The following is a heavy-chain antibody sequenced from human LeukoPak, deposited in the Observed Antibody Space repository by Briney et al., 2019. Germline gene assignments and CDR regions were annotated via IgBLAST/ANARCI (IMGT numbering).Heavy chain of an antibody. V-gene: IGHV3-21*01. CDR3: ARDRWQQPDY. J-gene: IGHJ4*02. D-gene: IGHD6-13*01. Sequence: PGGSLRLSCAASGFTFSTYSMNWVRQAPGKGLEWVSSISSSSSYIYYAASVKGRFTISRDNAKNSLYLQMNSLRAEDTAVYYCARDRWQQPDYWGQGTLVTVSS. CDR2: ISSSSSYI. CDR1: GFTFSTYS.